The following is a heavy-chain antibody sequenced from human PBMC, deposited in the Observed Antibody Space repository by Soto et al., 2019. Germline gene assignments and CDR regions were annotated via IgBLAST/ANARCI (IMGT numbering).Heavy chain of an antibody. CDR2: IYYSGST. Sequence: SESLSLTCTVSGGSVSSGSYYWSWIRQPPGKGLEWIGYIYYSGSTYHNPSLKSRVTMSVDTSKNQFSLKLSSVTAAATAIYYCARIYYYYDSSGYCDPWGQGTPVTVSS. CDR3: ARIYYYYDSSGYCDP. CDR1: GGSVSSGSYY. V-gene: IGHV4-61*01. J-gene: IGHJ5*02. D-gene: IGHD3-22*01.